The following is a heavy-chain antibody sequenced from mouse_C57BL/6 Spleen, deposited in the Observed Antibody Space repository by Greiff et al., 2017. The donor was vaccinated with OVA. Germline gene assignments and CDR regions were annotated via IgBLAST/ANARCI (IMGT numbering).Heavy chain of an antibody. D-gene: IGHD1-1*01. Sequence: VQLQQSGPELVKPGASVKISCKASGYAFSSSWMNWVKQRPGKGLEWIGRIYPGDGDTNYNGKFKGKATLTADKSSSTAYMQLSSLTSEDSAVYFCARDLNYGSSYFDYWGQGTTLTVSS. J-gene: IGHJ2*01. CDR3: ARDLNYGSSYFDY. CDR2: IYPGDGDT. CDR1: GYAFSSSW. V-gene: IGHV1-82*01.